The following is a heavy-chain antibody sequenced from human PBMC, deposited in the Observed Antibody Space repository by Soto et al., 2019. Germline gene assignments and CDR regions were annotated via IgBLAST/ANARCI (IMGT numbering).Heavy chain of an antibody. CDR1: GFTFDDYA. D-gene: IGHD2-21*02. V-gene: IGHV3-43D*04. Sequence: EVQLVESGGVVVQPGGSLRLSCAASGFTFDDYAMHWVRQAPGKGLEWVSLISWDGGSTYYADSVKGRFTISRDNSKNSLYLQMNSLRAEDTALYYCAKDKGVGGGNSEFDYWGQGTLFTVSS. J-gene: IGHJ4*02. CDR2: ISWDGGST. CDR3: AKDKGVGGGNSEFDY.